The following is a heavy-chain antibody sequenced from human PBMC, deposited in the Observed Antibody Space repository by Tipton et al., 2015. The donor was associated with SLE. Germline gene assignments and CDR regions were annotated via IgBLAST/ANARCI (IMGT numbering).Heavy chain of an antibody. V-gene: IGHV4-38-2*01. D-gene: IGHD1-26*01. CDR1: GYSISSGYY. CDR2: IYHSGST. Sequence: LRLSCAVSGYSISSGYYWGWIRQPPGKGLEWIGSIYHSGSTYYNPSLKSRVTISVDTSKNQFSLKLSSVTAADTAVYYCASNSGSHGGFDYWGQGTLVTVSS. J-gene: IGHJ4*02. CDR3: ASNSGSHGGFDY.